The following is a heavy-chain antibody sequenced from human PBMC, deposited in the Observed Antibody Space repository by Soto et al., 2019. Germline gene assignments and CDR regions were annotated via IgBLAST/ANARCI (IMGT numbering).Heavy chain of an antibody. J-gene: IGHJ5*02. Sequence: SETLSLTCAVYGGSFSGYYWSWIRQPPGKGLEWIGEINHSGSTNYNPSLKSRVTISVDTSKNQFSLKLSSVTAADTAVYYCARVPSYSNYPYNWFDPWGQGTLVTVSS. CDR3: ARVPSYSNYPYNWFDP. D-gene: IGHD4-4*01. CDR1: GGSFSGYY. CDR2: INHSGST. V-gene: IGHV4-34*01.